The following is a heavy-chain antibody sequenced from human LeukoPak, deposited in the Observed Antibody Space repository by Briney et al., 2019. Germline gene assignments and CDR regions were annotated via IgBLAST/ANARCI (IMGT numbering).Heavy chain of an antibody. CDR3: ARRRSNYYLDQ. V-gene: IGHV5-51*01. Sequence: GESLKISCKGSGYSFTSYWIGWVRQMLGKGLEWMGIIYPGDSDTRYSPSFQGQVTISADKSITTAYLQWSSLKASDTAMYYCARRRSNYYLDQWGQGTLVTVSS. D-gene: IGHD3-10*01. CDR1: GYSFTSYW. J-gene: IGHJ4*02. CDR2: IYPGDSDT.